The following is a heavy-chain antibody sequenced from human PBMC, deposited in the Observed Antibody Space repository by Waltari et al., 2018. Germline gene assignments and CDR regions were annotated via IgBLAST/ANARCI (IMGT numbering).Heavy chain of an antibody. CDR1: GGSISSSSYY. J-gene: IGHJ3*02. CDR3: ASRYSSGGSCYGILAFDI. Sequence: QLQLQESGPGLVKPSETLSLTCTVSGGSISSSSYYWGWIRQPPGKGLEWIGSIYYSGSTYYNPSLKSRVTISVDTSKNQFSLKLSSVTAADTAVYYCASRYSSGGSCYGILAFDIWGQGTMVTVSS. D-gene: IGHD2-15*01. V-gene: IGHV4-39*01. CDR2: IYYSGST.